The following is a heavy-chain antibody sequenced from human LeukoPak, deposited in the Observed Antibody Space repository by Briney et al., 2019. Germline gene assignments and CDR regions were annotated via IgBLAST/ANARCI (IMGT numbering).Heavy chain of an antibody. J-gene: IGHJ4*02. V-gene: IGHV3-15*01. CDR2: IKSKTDGGTT. Sequence: GGSLRLSCAASGFTFSNAWMSWVRQAPGKGLEWVGRIKSKTDGGTTDYAAPVRGRFTISRDESKHTLYLQINSLKTEGTAVYYCTSIVGATHDYWGQGTLVTVSS. CDR1: GFTFSNAW. D-gene: IGHD1-26*01. CDR3: TSIVGATHDY.